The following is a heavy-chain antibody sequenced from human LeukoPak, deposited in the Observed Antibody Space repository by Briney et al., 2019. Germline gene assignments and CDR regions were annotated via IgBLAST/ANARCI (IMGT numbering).Heavy chain of an antibody. CDR1: GFTFSGPA. CDR2: IRSKANSYAT. CDR3: TRPGYYDSSGFFLGFDY. J-gene: IGHJ4*02. V-gene: IGHV3-73*01. Sequence: GALRLSCAASGFTFSGPAMHWVRQASGKGLEWVGRIRSKANSYATAYAASVKGRFTISRDDSKNTAYLQMNSLKTEDTAVYYCTRPGYYDSSGFFLGFDYWGQGTLVTVSS. D-gene: IGHD3-22*01.